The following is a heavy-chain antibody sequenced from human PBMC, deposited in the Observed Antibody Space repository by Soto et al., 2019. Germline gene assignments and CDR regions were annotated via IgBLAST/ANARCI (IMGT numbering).Heavy chain of an antibody. CDR2: ISGSGGGT. D-gene: IGHD1-26*01. CDR3: VKASTALPNVFEP. CDR1: GFSFAGHA. J-gene: IGHJ5*02. V-gene: IGHV3-23*01. Sequence: VGSLRLPCAASGFSFAGHAMSWGRQAPGKGLEWVSSISGSGGGTYYADFVRGRFTISRDNSKNTLYLQMNSLRADDTAVYYCVKASTALPNVFEPWVQGNLVTVS.